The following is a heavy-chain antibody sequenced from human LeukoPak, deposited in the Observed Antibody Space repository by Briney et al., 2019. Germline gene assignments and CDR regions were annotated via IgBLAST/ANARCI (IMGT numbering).Heavy chain of an antibody. CDR3: TKVFQSSGWLLPYDP. CDR2: INPGGSST. J-gene: IGHJ5*02. CDR1: GFTFSFYW. D-gene: IGHD6-19*01. Sequence: GGSLRLSCAAPGFTFSFYWMHWVRQVPGQGLVWVSRINPGGSSTAYADSVKGRFTISRDNAKNTLYLQMDSLRADDTAVYYCTKVFQSSGWLLPYDPWGQGTLVTVSS. V-gene: IGHV3-74*01.